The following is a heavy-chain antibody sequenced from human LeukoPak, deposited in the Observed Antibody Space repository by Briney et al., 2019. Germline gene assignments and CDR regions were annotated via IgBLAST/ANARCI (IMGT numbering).Heavy chain of an antibody. CDR1: GYSISSGYY. CDR3: ARGIVVVVAAD. CDR2: IYYSGST. D-gene: IGHD2-15*01. Sequence: SETLSLTCAVSGYSISSGYYWGWIRQPPGKGLEWIGSIYYSGSTYYNPSLKSRVTISVDTSKNQFSLKLSSVTAADTAVYYCARGIVVVVAADWGQGTLVTVSS. V-gene: IGHV4-38-2*01. J-gene: IGHJ4*02.